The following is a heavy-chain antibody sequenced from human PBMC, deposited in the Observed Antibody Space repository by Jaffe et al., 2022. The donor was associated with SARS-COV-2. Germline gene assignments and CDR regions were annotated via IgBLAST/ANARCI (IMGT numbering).Heavy chain of an antibody. J-gene: IGHJ3*02. Sequence: EVQLVESGEGLVQPGGSLRLSCAASGFTFSNYGMHWVRQAPGKGLEYVSAISGNGGSTYYADSVKGRFTISRDNSKNTLYLQMGSLRTEDMAVYYCVRDVRGGFDIWGRGTVVTVSS. D-gene: IGHD3-10*01. CDR1: GFTFSNYG. CDR2: ISGNGGST. CDR3: VRDVRGGFDI. V-gene: IGHV3-64*02.